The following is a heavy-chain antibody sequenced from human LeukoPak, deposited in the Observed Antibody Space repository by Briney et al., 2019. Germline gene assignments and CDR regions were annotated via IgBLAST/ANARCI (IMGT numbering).Heavy chain of an antibody. D-gene: IGHD2-2*01. CDR3: ARAWDIVVVPAAMRSGAFDI. V-gene: IGHV4-34*01. CDR2: INHSGST. Sequence: PSETLSLTCAVYGGSFSGYYWSWIRQPPGKGLEWIGEINHSGSTNYSPSLKSRVTISVDTSKNQFSLKLSSVTAADTAVYYCARAWDIVVVPAAMRSGAFDIWGQGTMVTVSS. CDR1: GGSFSGYY. J-gene: IGHJ3*02.